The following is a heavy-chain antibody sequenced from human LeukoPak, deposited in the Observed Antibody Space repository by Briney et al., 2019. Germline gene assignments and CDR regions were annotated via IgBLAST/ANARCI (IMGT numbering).Heavy chain of an antibody. D-gene: IGHD3-22*01. CDR2: IRYDGSDK. CDR1: GFMFGSNG. V-gene: IGHV3-30*02. Sequence: GGSLRLSCAASGFMFGSNGMHWVRQAPGKGLEWVAFIRYDGSDKFYADSVKGRFTISRDNSKNTLYLHLNSLRGQDTAVYYCAKDSYDSSGYPSYWGQGTLVTVSS. CDR3: AKDSYDSSGYPSY. J-gene: IGHJ4*02.